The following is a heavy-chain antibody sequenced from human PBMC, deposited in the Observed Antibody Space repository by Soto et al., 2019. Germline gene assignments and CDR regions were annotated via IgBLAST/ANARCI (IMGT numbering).Heavy chain of an antibody. CDR1: GFTFSSYA. CDR3: GRASRGSGWFVCSY. D-gene: IGHD6-19*01. V-gene: IGHV3-23*01. Sequence: DVQLLESGGGLVQPGGSVRLSCAASGFTFSSYAMSCVRQAPGKGLEWVSAISGNGADTSYADSVRGRFTICRNNSNDTLCLQLDGRSAGDTAVSYCGRASRGSGWFVCSYWGQGTLVT. J-gene: IGHJ4*02. CDR2: ISGNGADT.